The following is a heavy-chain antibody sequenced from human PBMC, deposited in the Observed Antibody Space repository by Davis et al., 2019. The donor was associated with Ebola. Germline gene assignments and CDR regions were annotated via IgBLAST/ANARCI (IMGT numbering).Heavy chain of an antibody. CDR3: ATEPSVGYCYGGRCSH. CDR2: IFPVFDTT. CDR1: GGTFSNYA. V-gene: IGHV1-69*06. J-gene: IGHJ4*02. D-gene: IGHD2-15*01. Sequence: SVKVSCKASGGTFSNYAISWVRQAPGQGLEWMGGIFPVFDTTNYAQKFQDRVTITADKFTGTAYMELSSLRSEDTAVYYCATEPSVGYCYGGRCSHWGQGTLVTVSS.